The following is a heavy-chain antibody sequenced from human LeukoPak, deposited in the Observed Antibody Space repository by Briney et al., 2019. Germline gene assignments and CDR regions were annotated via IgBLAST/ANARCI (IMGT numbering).Heavy chain of an antibody. CDR1: GYSISSGYY. CDR2: IYHSGST. V-gene: IGHV4-38-2*02. D-gene: IGHD6-13*01. J-gene: IGHJ4*02. Sequence: PSETLSLTCTVSGYSISSGYYWGWIRQPPGKGLEWIGSIYHSGSTYYNPSLKSRVTISVDTSKNQFSLKLSSVTAADTAVYYCASSIAAAGTWEYFDYWGQGTLVTVSS. CDR3: ASSIAAAGTWEYFDY.